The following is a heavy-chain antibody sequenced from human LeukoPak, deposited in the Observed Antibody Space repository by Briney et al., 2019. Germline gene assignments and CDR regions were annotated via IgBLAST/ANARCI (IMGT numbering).Heavy chain of an antibody. J-gene: IGHJ4*02. CDR2: ISYDGSNK. Sequence: PGGSLRLSCAASGFTFSSYGMHWVRQAPGKGLEWVAVISYDGSNKYYADSVKGRFTISRDNSKNTLYLQMNSLRAEDTAVYYCAKFLYYDSSGLDYWGQGTLVTVSS. V-gene: IGHV3-30*18. CDR1: GFTFSSYG. D-gene: IGHD3-22*01. CDR3: AKFLYYDSSGLDY.